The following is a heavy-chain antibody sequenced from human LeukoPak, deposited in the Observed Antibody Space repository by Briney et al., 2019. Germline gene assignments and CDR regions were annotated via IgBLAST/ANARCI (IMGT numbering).Heavy chain of an antibody. J-gene: IGHJ6*02. Sequence: PSETLSLTCIVSGGSISSFYWTWIRQPPGKGLEWIGYIYDSVTTNSNTSLKSRVTISLDTSSNQFSLKLTSVAAADTAFYYCARLYGYTYGHGGMDVWGQGTTVTVSS. D-gene: IGHD5-18*01. V-gene: IGHV4-59*08. CDR1: GGSISSFY. CDR3: ARLYGYTYGHGGMDV. CDR2: IYDSVTT.